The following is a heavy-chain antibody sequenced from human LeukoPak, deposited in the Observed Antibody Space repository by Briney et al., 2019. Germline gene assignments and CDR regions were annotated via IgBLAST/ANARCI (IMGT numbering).Heavy chain of an antibody. CDR3: ARIPTYGDYAYFDY. V-gene: IGHV2-70*04. CDR2: IDWDDDK. Sequence: SGPALVKPTQTLTLTCTFSGFSLSTSGMRVSWIRQPPGKALEWLARIDWDDDKFYNTSLKTRLTISKDTSKNQVVLTMTNMDPVDTVTYYCARIPTYGDYAYFDYWGQGTLVTVSS. J-gene: IGHJ4*02. D-gene: IGHD4-17*01. CDR1: GFSLSTSGMR.